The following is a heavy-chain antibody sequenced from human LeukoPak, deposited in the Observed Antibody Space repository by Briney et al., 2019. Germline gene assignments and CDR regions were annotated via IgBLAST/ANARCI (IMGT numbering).Heavy chain of an antibody. V-gene: IGHV3-48*01. CDR1: GFTFSSYS. J-gene: IGHJ6*02. CDR3: ARATSSSWSYYYYGMDV. D-gene: IGHD6-13*01. Sequence: GGSLRLSCAASGFTFSSYSMNWVRQAPGKGLEWVSYIRSSSTIYYADSVKGRCTISRDNAKNSLYLQMNSLRAEDTAVYYCARATSSSWSYYYYGMDVWGQGTTVTVSS. CDR2: IRSSSTI.